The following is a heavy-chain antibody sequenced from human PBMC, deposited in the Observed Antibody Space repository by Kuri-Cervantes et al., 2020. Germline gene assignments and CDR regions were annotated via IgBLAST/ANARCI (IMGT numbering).Heavy chain of an antibody. V-gene: IGHV1-2*02. J-gene: IGHJ5*02. CDR1: GYTFTSYD. D-gene: IGHD2-15*01. CDR3: ARVVVAATHWFDP. CDR2: MNPNSGGT. Sequence: ASVKVSCKASGYTFTSYDINWVRQATGQGLEWMGWMNPNSGGTNYAQKFQGRVTMTRDTSISTAYMELSRLRSDDTAVYYCARVVVAATHWFDPWGQGTLVTVSS.